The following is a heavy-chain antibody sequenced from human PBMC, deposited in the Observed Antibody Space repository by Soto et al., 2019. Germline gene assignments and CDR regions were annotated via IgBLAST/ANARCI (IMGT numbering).Heavy chain of an antibody. CDR2: IGTAGDT. D-gene: IGHD6-19*01. V-gene: IGHV3-13*01. J-gene: IGHJ2*01. CDR3: ARDPGIAVAGRAEEGWYFDL. Sequence: GGSLRLSCAASGFTFSSYDMHWVRQATGKGLEWVSAIGTAGDTYYPGSVKGRFTISRENAKNSLYLQMNSLRAGDTVVYYCARDPGIAVAGRAEEGWYFDLWGRGTLVTVSS. CDR1: GFTFSSYD.